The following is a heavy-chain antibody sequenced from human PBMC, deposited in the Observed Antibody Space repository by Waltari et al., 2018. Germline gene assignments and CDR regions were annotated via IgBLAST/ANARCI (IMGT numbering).Heavy chain of an antibody. V-gene: IGHV1-69*12. CDR3: ARDPDTYDSSGYPYYFDY. Sequence: QVQLVQSGAEVKKPGSSVKVSCKASGGTFSSYAISWVRQAPGQGLEWMGGCIPIFGTANYAQKFQGRVTITADESTSTAYMELSSLRSEDTAVYYCARDPDTYDSSGYPYYFDYWGQGTLVTVSS. CDR1: GGTFSSYA. CDR2: CIPIFGTA. D-gene: IGHD3-22*01. J-gene: IGHJ4*02.